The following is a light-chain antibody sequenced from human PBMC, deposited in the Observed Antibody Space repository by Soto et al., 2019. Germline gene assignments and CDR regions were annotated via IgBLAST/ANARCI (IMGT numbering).Light chain of an antibody. J-gene: IGKJ1*01. Sequence: EIVLTQSPGTLSLSPGESATLSCRASQPVRNDYLAWYQQKPGQAPRVLISGASTRVTGIPYRFSGSGSGADSTLTISRLEPEDFAVYYCQQYGTLPWTFGQGTKVDIK. CDR3: QQYGTLPWT. CDR1: QPVRNDY. V-gene: IGKV3-20*01. CDR2: GAS.